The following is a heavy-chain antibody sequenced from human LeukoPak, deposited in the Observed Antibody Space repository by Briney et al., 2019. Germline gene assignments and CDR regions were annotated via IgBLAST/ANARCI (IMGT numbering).Heavy chain of an antibody. J-gene: IGHJ4*02. CDR2: LYHSGST. D-gene: IGHD5-18*01. V-gene: IGHV4-38-2*02. CDR3: ARARQWIQLWSHDY. CDR1: GYFIRSGYY. Sequence: SETLSLTCTVSGYFIRSGYYWGWIRQPPGKGLEWIGNLYHSGSTYYNPSLKSRVTISVGTSKNQFSLKLSSVTAADTAVYYCARARQWIQLWSHDYWGQGTLVTVSS.